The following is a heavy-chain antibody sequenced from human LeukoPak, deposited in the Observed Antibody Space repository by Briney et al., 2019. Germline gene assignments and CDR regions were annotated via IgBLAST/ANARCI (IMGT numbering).Heavy chain of an antibody. CDR1: GYTFTGYY. J-gene: IGHJ4*02. CDR2: INPNSGGR. D-gene: IGHD6-6*01. V-gene: IGHV1-2*02. CDR3: ARGGSSPKYYFDY. Sequence: ASVKVSCKASGYTFTGYYMHWVRQAPGQGLEWMGWINPNSGGRNYAQKFQGRVTMTGDTSISTAYMELSRLRSDDTAVYYYARGGSSPKYYFDYWGQGTLVTVSS.